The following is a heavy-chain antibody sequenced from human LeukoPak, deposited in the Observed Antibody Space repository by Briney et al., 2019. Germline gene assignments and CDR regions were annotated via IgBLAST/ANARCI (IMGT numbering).Heavy chain of an antibody. Sequence: PGGSLRLSCAASGFTVSSNYMSWVRQAPGKGLEWVSVIYSGGSTYYADSVKGRFTISRDNSKNTLYLQMNSLRAEDTAVYYCARDRPLLLGYCSGGSCAYGMDVWGQGTTVTVSS. J-gene: IGHJ6*02. CDR1: GFTVSSNY. CDR2: IYSGGST. CDR3: ARDRPLLLGYCSGGSCAYGMDV. V-gene: IGHV3-66*01. D-gene: IGHD2-15*01.